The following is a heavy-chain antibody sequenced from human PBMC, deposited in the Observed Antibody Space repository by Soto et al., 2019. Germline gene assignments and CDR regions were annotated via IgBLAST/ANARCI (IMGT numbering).Heavy chain of an antibody. CDR1: GGTFSSYA. D-gene: IGHD1-7*01. J-gene: IGHJ4*02. CDR3: AWAGTTDGTTSSHFDY. CDR2: IIPIFGTA. Sequence: QVQLVQSGAEVKKPGSSVKVSCKASGGTFSSYAISWVRQAPGQGLEWMGGIIPIFGTANYAQKFQGRVTITADESTSTAYMDLSSLRSEDTAVYYCAWAGTTDGTTSSHFDYWAREPWSPSPQ. V-gene: IGHV1-69*01.